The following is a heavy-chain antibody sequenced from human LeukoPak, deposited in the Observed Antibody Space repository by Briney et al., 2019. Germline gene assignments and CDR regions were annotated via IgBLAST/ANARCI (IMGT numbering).Heavy chain of an antibody. Sequence: GGSLRLSCAASGFTVGSSYMDWVRQAPGKGLEWVSVIYSGGSTYYAESVKGRFTISRDNSKNTLYLQMNSLRAEETALYYCVREEIGLDPWGQGTLVTVSS. J-gene: IGHJ5*02. CDR2: IYSGGST. CDR1: GFTVGSSY. CDR3: VREEIGLDP. V-gene: IGHV3-53*01.